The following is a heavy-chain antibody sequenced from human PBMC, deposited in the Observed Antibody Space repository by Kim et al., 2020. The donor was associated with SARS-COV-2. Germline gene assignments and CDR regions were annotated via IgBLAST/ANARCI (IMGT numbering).Heavy chain of an antibody. CDR1: GYTFTSYG. CDR3: ARMPRIAAAGTGGGYYYYGMDV. CDR2: ISAYNGNT. D-gene: IGHD6-13*01. V-gene: IGHV1-18*01. J-gene: IGHJ6*02. Sequence: ASVKVSCKASGYTFTSYGISWVRQAPGQGLEWMGWISAYNGNTNYAQKLQGRVTMTTDTSTSTAYMELRSLRSDDTVVYYCARMPRIAAAGTGGGYYYYGMDVWGQGTTVTVSS.